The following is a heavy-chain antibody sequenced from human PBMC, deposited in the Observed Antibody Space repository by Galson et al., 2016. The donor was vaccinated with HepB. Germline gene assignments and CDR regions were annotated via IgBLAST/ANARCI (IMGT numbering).Heavy chain of an antibody. V-gene: IGHV3-15*01. CDR2: IKSKKDGVTT. D-gene: IGHD4-11*01. Sequence: SLRLSCAASGFTFNRPYSINWVRQAPGKGLEWVGRIKSKKDGVTTDYATPVKDRFTIPRDDSKNTLYLQMNSLKTEDTAVYYCITIGTVTTWYYYGMDVWGQGTTVTVSS. CDR3: ITIGTVTTWYYYGMDV. CDR1: GFTFNRPYS. J-gene: IGHJ6*02.